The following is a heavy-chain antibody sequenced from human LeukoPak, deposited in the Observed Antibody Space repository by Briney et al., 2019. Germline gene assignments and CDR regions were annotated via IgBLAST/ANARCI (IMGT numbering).Heavy chain of an antibody. CDR3: ARHSMTTVTSDAFDI. V-gene: IGHV4-59*08. CDR2: IYYSGST. D-gene: IGHD4-17*01. J-gene: IGHJ3*02. CDR1: GGSISSYY. Sequence: SETLSLTCTVSGGSISSYYWSWIRQPPGKGLEWIGYIYYSGSTNYNPSLKSRVTISVDTSRNQFSLKLSSVTAADTAVYYCARHSMTTVTSDAFDIWGQGTMVTVSS.